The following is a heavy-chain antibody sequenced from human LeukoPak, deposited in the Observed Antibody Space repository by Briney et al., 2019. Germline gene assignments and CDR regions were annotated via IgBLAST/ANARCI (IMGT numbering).Heavy chain of an antibody. CDR2: INPDGIKR. J-gene: IGHJ4*02. V-gene: IGHV3-7*01. D-gene: IGHD2/OR15-2a*01. Sequence: VHLGGSLRLSCAVSGLTFSSSWMDWVRQAPGKGLEWVASINPDGIKRYSADSAKGRFTISRDNARNSLYLQMDSLRVEDTAFYYCARDLAFSRLDYWGQGVLVTVSS. CDR1: GLTFSSSW. CDR3: ARDLAFSRLDY.